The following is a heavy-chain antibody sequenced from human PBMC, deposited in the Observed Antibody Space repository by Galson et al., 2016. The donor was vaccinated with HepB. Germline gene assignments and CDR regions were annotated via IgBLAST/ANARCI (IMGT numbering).Heavy chain of an antibody. Sequence: SLRLSCAASGFTFSSYWMHWVRQAPGKGLVWVTRIESDESSTSYADSVKGRFTISRDNAKNTLYLTIFSLRAEDTGVYYCVREAPWSYLFKHWGQGTLVTVSS. J-gene: IGHJ4*02. CDR3: VREAPWSYLFKH. CDR2: IESDESST. D-gene: IGHD1-26*01. CDR1: GFTFSSYW. V-gene: IGHV3-74*01.